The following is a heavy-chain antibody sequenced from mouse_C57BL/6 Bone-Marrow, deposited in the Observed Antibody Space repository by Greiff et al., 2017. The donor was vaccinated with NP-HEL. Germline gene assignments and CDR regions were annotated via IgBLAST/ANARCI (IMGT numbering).Heavy chain of an antibody. CDR2: ISYDGSN. CDR1: GYSITSGYY. Sequence: EVQLQQSGPGLVKPSQSLSLTCSVTGYSITSGYYWNWIRQFPGNKLEWMGYISYDGSNNYNPSLKNRISITRDTSKNQFFLKLNSVTTEDTATYYCARDRGHLMDYWGQGTSVTVSS. CDR3: ARDRGHLMDY. D-gene: IGHD5-1*01. V-gene: IGHV3-6*01. J-gene: IGHJ4*01.